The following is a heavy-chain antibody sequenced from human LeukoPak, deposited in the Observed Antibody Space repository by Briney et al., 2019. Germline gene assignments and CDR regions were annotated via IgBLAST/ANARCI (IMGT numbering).Heavy chain of an antibody. CDR2: INPNSGGT. J-gene: IGHJ3*02. D-gene: IGHD6-19*01. V-gene: IGHV1-2*02. CDR3: VRGSSGWFPFDAFDI. Sequence: ASVKVSCKASGYTFTGYYMHWVRQAPGQGLEWMGWINPNSGGTNYAQKFQGRVTMTRDTSISTAYMGLSRLRSDDTAVYYCVRGSSGWFPFDAFDIWGQGTMVTVSS. CDR1: GYTFTGYY.